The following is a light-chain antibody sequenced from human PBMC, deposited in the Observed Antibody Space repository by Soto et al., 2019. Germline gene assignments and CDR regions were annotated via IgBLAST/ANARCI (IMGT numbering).Light chain of an antibody. Sequence: IQMTHSPSSLSASVGDTVTISCRASQGIGNALGWYQQKPGKPPKVLIYAASRLQSGVPSRFSGSGSGTEFTLTISSLQPEDFATYYCLQYNSYPPTFGQGTKVDIK. J-gene: IGKJ1*01. CDR1: QGIGNA. CDR3: LQYNSYPPT. CDR2: AAS. V-gene: IGKV1-17*01.